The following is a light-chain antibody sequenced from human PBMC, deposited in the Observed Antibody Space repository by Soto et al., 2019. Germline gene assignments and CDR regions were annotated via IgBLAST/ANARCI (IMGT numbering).Light chain of an antibody. CDR2: EGT. CDR1: TNDIGSHNL. CDR3: CSYAPSGTYV. V-gene: IGLV2-23*01. Sequence: QSALTQPASVSGSPGQSITISCTGTTNDIGSHNLVSWYQQHPGKAPNLIIYEGTERPAGISDRFSGSNSGNTASLTISGLQAEDEAHYYCCSYAPSGTYVFATGTKLTV. J-gene: IGLJ1*01.